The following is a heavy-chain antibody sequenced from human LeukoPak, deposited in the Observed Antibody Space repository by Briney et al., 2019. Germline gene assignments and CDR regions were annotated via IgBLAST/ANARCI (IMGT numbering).Heavy chain of an antibody. D-gene: IGHD2-2*01. Sequence: GASVKASCKASGYTFTSYDINWVRQAPGQGLEWMGWMNPNSGNTGYAQKFQGRVTITRNTSISTAYMELSSLRSEDTAVYYCARGLGCSSTSCYSAFDIWGQGTMVTVSS. CDR1: GYTFTSYD. CDR3: ARGLGCSSTSCYSAFDI. J-gene: IGHJ3*02. CDR2: MNPNSGNT. V-gene: IGHV1-8*03.